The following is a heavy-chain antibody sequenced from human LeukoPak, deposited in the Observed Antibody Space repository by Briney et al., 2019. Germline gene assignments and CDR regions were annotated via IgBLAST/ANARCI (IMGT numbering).Heavy chain of an antibody. CDR3: ARGTRELIAVAGYYFDY. Sequence: ASVKVSCKASGGTFSSYAISWVRQAPGQGLEWMGRIIPILGIANYAQKFQGRVTITADKSTSTAYMELSSLRSEDTAVYYCARGTRELIAVAGYYFDYWGQGTLVTVSS. V-gene: IGHV1-69*04. CDR1: GGTFSSYA. D-gene: IGHD6-19*01. J-gene: IGHJ4*02. CDR2: IIPILGIA.